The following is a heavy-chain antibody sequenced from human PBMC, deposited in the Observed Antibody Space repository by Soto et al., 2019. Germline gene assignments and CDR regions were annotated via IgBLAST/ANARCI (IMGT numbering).Heavy chain of an antibody. V-gene: IGHV1-18*04. J-gene: IGHJ4*02. D-gene: IGHD3-22*01. CDR2: ISAYNGNT. CDR3: AREGYYYDSSGYLFVVDY. CDR1: GYTFTSYG. Sequence: ASVKIYCKASGYTFTSYGISGVRQAPGQGLEWMGWISAYNGNTNYAQKLQGRVTMTTDTSTSTAYMELRSLRSDDTAVYYCAREGYYYDSSGYLFVVDYWGQGTLVTVSS.